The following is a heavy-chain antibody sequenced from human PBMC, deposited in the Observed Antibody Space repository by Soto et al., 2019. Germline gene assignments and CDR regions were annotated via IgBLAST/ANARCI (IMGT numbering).Heavy chain of an antibody. CDR1: GFNFDDYA. J-gene: IGHJ2*01. CDR2: ISWSSVNV. V-gene: IGHV3-9*01. CDR3: VKDASVDVDRGYFAL. D-gene: IGHD2-21*01. Sequence: AQLVESGGGLVQPGRSLRLSCTASGFNFDDYAMHWVRQAPGKGLEWVSGISWSSVNVYYADSLKGRFTISRDNSANSLFLQIDSPRSDDTALYFCVKDASVDVDRGYFALWGRGTLVTVSS.